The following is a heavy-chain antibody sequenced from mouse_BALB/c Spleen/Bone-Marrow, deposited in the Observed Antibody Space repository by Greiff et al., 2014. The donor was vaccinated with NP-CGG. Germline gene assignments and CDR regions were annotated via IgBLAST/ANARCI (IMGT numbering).Heavy chain of an antibody. J-gene: IGHJ3*01. D-gene: IGHD1-1*01. Sequence: VQLQQSGPELVKPGASVRISCKASGYTFTSYYIHWVKQRPGQGLEWIGWIYPGNVNTKYNEKFKGKATLTADKSSSTAYMQLSSLTSEDSAVDYCARDYYGSSSFAYWGQGTLVTVSA. CDR2: IYPGNVNT. CDR3: ARDYYGSSSFAY. V-gene: IGHV1S56*01. CDR1: GYTFTSYY.